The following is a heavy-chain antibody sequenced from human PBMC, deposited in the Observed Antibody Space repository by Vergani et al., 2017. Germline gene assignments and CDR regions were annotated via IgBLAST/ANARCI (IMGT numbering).Heavy chain of an antibody. D-gene: IGHD1-26*01. V-gene: IGHV4-34*01. J-gene: IGHJ1*01. CDR1: SGSFSGYY. CDR3: ARDVSEGSYLGYFQH. Sequence: QVQLQQWGAGLLKPSETLSLTCAVYSGSFSGYYWSWIRQPPGKGLEWIGEINHSGSTNYNPSLKSRVTISVDTSKNQFSLKLSSVTAADTAVYYCARDVSEGSYLGYFQHWGQGTLVTVSS. CDR2: INHSGST.